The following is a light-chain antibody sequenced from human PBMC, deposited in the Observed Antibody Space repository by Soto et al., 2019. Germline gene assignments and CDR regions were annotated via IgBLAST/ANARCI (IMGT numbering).Light chain of an antibody. V-gene: IGKV1-5*03. CDR2: KAS. Sequence: DIQMTQSPSTLSASVGDRVTITCRASQSISSWLAWYQQKPGKAPKLLIYKASSLESGVPSRFSGSGSGTEFPLTISSLQPDDLASYYCQQYNSYPYTFGQGTKLEIK. J-gene: IGKJ2*01. CDR1: QSISSW. CDR3: QQYNSYPYT.